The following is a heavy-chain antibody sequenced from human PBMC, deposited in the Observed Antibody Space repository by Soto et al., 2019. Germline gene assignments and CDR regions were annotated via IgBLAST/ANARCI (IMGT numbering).Heavy chain of an antibody. Sequence: EVQLLESGGGLVQPGGSLRLSCAASGFPFSSYAMTWVRQAPGKGLEWVSVISGRGGTTYYADSVKGRFTISRDNSKNTLYLQMHSLRVEDTAVYYCARSKEGYSSGWYEAGGYWGQGTLVTVSS. V-gene: IGHV3-23*01. D-gene: IGHD6-19*01. J-gene: IGHJ4*02. CDR2: ISGRGGTT. CDR3: ARSKEGYSSGWYEAGGY. CDR1: GFPFSSYA.